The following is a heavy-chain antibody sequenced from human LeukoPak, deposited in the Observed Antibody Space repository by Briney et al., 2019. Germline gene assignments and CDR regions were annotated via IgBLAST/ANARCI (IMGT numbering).Heavy chain of an antibody. J-gene: IGHJ6*03. D-gene: IGHD3-3*01. CDR2: ISSSGSTI. Sequence: GGSLRLSCAASGFTFSDYYMSWIRQAPGKGLEWVSYISSSGSTIYYADSVKGRFTTSRDNSNNTVYLQMKSLRAEDTAVYYCAKSHRGGLRCMVGFFYMDVWGSGTTVAVSS. V-gene: IGHV3-11*01. CDR1: GFTFSDYY. CDR3: AKSHRGGLRCMVGFFYMDV.